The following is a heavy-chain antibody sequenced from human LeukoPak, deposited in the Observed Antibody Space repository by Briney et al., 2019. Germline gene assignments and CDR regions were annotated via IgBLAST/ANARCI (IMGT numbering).Heavy chain of an antibody. CDR1: GYTFTSYG. V-gene: IGHV1-18*01. CDR2: ISAYNGNT. CDR3: ALGGGYCSSTSCYSARHNWFDP. J-gene: IGHJ5*02. Sequence: ASVKVSCKASGYTFTSYGISWVRQAPGQGLEWMGWISAYNGNTNYAQKLQGRVTMTTDTSTSTAYMELRSLRSDDTAGYYCALGGGYCSSTSCYSARHNWFDPWGQGTLVTVSS. D-gene: IGHD2-2*01.